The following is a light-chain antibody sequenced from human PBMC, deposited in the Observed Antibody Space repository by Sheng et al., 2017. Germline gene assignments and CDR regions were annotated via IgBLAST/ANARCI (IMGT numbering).Light chain of an antibody. CDR3: CSYAGGSSYV. CDR1: SSDVGGYNF. J-gene: IGLJ1*01. Sequence: QSALTQPPSASGSPGQSVTISCTGTSSDVGGYNFVSWYQQHPGKAPKLIIYEVIKRPSGVPDRFSGSKSGNTASLTISGLQDEDEADYYCCSYAGGSSYVFGTATKVTVL. CDR2: EVI. V-gene: IGLV2-8*01.